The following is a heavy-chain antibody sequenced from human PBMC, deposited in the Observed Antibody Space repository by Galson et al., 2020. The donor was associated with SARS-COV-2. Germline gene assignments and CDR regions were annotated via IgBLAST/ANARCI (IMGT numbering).Heavy chain of an antibody. Sequence: PSETLSLTCAVSGGSASSGAFSWSWFRQPPGKGLEWIGYIYDSANTYYNTSLKSRVSISVDRSKNQFSLNLSSVTAADTAVYYCARGQQTELLTPFDFWGQGTLVTVSS. D-gene: IGHD1-26*01. J-gene: IGHJ4*02. CDR2: IYDSANT. CDR3: ARGQQTELLTPFDF. V-gene: IGHV4-30-2*01. CDR1: GGSASSGAFS.